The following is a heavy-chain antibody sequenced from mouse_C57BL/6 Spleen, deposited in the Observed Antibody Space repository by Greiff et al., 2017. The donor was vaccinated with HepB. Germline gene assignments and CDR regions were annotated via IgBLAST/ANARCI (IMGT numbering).Heavy chain of an antibody. D-gene: IGHD2-5*01. V-gene: IGHV1-15*01. CDR2: IDPETGGT. CDR1: GYTFTDYE. J-gene: IGHJ2*01. CDR3: TREGAYYSNGGYFDY. Sequence: QVQLQQSGAELVRPGASVTLSCKASGYTFTDYEMHWVKQTPVHGLEWIGAIDPETGGTAYNQKFKGKAILTADKSSSTAYMELRSLTSEDSAVYYCTREGAYYSNGGYFDYWGQGTTLTVSS.